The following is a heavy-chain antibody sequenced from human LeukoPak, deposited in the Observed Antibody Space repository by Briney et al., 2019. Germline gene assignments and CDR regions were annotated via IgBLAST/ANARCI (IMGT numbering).Heavy chain of an antibody. CDR2: ISGSGDST. CDR3: AKNSGGSCYQAIAY. V-gene: IGHV3-23*01. Sequence: GGSLRLSCAASGLTFSSYAMSWVRQAPGKGLEWVSTISGSGDSTYYADSVKGRFTISRDNSKNTLYLQMNSLRAEDTAVYYCAKNSGGSCYQAIAYWGQGTLVTVSS. CDR1: GLTFSSYA. D-gene: IGHD2-15*01. J-gene: IGHJ4*02.